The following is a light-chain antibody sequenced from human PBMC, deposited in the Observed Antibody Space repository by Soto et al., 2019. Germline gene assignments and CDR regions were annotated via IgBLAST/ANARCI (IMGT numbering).Light chain of an antibody. J-gene: IGLJ2*01. Sequence: QLVLTQSPSASASLGASVKLTCTLSSGHRSYAIAWHQQQPEKGPRYLMKLNSDGSHSKGDGIPDRFSGSSSGAERYLTIPSLQSEDEADYYCQTWATGIQVFGGGTKVTVL. CDR1: SGHRSYA. V-gene: IGLV4-69*01. CDR2: LNSDGSH. CDR3: QTWATGIQV.